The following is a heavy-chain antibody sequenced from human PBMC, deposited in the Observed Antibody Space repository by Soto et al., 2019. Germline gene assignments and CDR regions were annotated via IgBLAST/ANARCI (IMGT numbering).Heavy chain of an antibody. J-gene: IGHJ3*02. CDR2: IYHSGST. CDR1: SGYISSSNW. D-gene: IGHD6-6*01. CDR3: ARAEYSSSLGAFDI. V-gene: IGHV4-4*02. Sequence: SETLSLTCAVSSGYISSSNWWSWVRQPPGKGLEWIGEIYHSGSTNYNPSLKSRVTISVDKSKNQFSLKLSSVTAADTAVYYCARAEYSSSLGAFDIWGQGTMVTVSS.